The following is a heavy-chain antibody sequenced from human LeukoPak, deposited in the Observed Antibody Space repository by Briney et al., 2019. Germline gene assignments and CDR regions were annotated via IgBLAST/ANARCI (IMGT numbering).Heavy chain of an antibody. V-gene: IGHV4-34*01. CDR3: ARGEKWDLHAFDF. Sequence: SETLSLTCAVYGGSFSGYYWNWIRQSPGKGLEWIGEINHSGYTDKNPSLKGRITISVDTSKNQFSLKLTSVTAADTALYYCARGEKWDLHAFDFWGQGTMVTVSS. J-gene: IGHJ3*01. CDR1: GGSFSGYY. D-gene: IGHD1-26*01. CDR2: INHSGYT.